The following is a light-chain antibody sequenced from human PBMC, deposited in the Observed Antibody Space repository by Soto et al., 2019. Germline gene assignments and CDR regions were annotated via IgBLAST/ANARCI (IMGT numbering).Light chain of an antibody. J-gene: IGLJ3*02. CDR1: STDIDFYNY. CDR2: DVS. V-gene: IGLV2-11*01. Sequence: QSVLTQPRSVSGSPGQSVTISCTGTSTDIDFYNYVSWYQEHPGKAPKVILYDVSKRPSGVPDRFSGSRSGNTASLTISGLQAEDEADYYCCSYAGSYTWVFGGGTKLTVL. CDR3: CSYAGSYTWV.